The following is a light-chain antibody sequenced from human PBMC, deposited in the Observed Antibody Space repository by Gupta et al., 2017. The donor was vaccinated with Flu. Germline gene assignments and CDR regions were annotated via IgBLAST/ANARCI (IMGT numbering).Light chain of an antibody. Sequence: EIVMTQSPATLSVSPGERVTLSCRASQSVDSKLAWYQQKPGQAPRLLVYGAFTRDTGIPARSSRSGYGIEFTLTISSRQSEDSAVYYCQQNDYWPPWTFGQGTKVEIK. V-gene: IGKV3-15*01. CDR3: QQNDYWPPWT. CDR2: GAF. J-gene: IGKJ1*01. CDR1: QSVDSK.